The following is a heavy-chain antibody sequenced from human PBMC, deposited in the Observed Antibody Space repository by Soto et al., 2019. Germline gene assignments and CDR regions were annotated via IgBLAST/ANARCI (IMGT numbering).Heavy chain of an antibody. V-gene: IGHV4-39*01. J-gene: IGHJ4*02. CDR1: GGPISSSSYY. CDR3: ATTPSYDSSCYYHPTIDY. Sequence: PETLSLTCTVSGGPISSSSYYWGWIRQPPGKGLEWIGSIYYSGSTYYNPSLKSRVTISVDTSKNQFSLKLSSVTAADTAVYYCATTPSYDSSCYYHPTIDYWGQGTLVTVSS. D-gene: IGHD3-22*01. CDR2: IYYSGST.